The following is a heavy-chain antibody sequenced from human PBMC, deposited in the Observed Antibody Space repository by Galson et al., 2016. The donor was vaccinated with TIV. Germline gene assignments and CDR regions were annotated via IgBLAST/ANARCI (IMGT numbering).Heavy chain of an antibody. V-gene: IGHV4-39*07. Sequence: ETLSLTCTVSGGSISSRSYYWGRIRQPPGKGLEWIGSIYDSGNTYQNPSPKSPVTISLDASTNNFSLTLMSGPAADTAVYYCARHDLGYYVGSWGQGALVIVSS. CDR2: IYDSGNT. CDR1: GGSISSRSYY. J-gene: IGHJ4*02. D-gene: IGHD3-10*01. CDR3: ARHDLGYYVGS.